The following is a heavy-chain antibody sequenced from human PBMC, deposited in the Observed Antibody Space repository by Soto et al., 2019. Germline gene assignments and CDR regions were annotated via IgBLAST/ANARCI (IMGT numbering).Heavy chain of an antibody. CDR1: GVSINSGYY. V-gene: IGHV4-34*01. D-gene: IGHD3-10*01. J-gene: IGHJ4*02. Sequence: PSETLSLTCAVSGVSINSGYYWSWIRQPPGKGLEWIGEINHSGSTNYNPSLKSRVTISVDTSKNQFSLKLSSVTAADTAVYYCARARFGGELDYWGQGTLVTVSS. CDR3: ARARFGGELDY. CDR2: INHSGST.